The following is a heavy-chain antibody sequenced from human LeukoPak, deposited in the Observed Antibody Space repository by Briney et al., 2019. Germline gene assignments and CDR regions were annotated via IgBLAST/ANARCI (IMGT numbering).Heavy chain of an antibody. CDR3: ARVYLAAAGNGLVGFEP. CDR1: GDSISSTSYY. J-gene: IGHJ5*02. D-gene: IGHD6-13*01. V-gene: IGHV4-39*01. Sequence: SETLSLTCTVSGDSISSTSYYWGWIRQPPGKGLEWLGSIYYSGPTYYNPSLRSLVTISVDTSTNQFSLKLSCVTAADTAVYYCARVYLAAAGNGLVGFEPWGQGTLVTVSA. CDR2: IYYSGPT.